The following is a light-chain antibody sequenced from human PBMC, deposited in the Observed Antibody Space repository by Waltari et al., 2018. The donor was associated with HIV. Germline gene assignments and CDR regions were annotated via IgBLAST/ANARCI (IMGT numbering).Light chain of an antibody. CDR3: ESYTSTSVWV. CDR2: DVS. CDR1: SSDVGGYNY. J-gene: IGLJ3*02. Sequence: QSALTQPASVSGSPGQSITISCTGSSSDVGGYNYVSWYQQHPGQAPRLMIYDVSTRRSGVSDRFSGSKSGDTASLTISGLQAEDEADYYCESYTSTSVWVFGGGTRLTVL. V-gene: IGLV2-14*03.